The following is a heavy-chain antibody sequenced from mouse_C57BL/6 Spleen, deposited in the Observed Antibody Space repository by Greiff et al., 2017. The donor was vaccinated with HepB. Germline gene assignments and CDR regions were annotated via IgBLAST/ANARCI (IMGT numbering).Heavy chain of an antibody. CDR1: GYTFTDYE. V-gene: IGHV1-15*01. CDR3: TKPPLISTGVAHWYFDV. CDR2: IDPETGGT. D-gene: IGHD1-1*01. J-gene: IGHJ1*03. Sequence: VQLQQSGAELVRPGASVTLSCKASGYTFTDYEMHWVKQTPVHGLEWIGAIDPETGGTAYNQKFKGKAILTADKSSSTAYMELRSLTSEDSAVYYCTKPPLISTGVAHWYFDVWGTGTTVTVSS.